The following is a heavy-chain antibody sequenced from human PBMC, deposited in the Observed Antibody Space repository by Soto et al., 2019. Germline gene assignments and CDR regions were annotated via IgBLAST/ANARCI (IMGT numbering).Heavy chain of an antibody. CDR1: GFTFSSYS. V-gene: IGHV3-21*01. CDR3: ARDPSTYEGYYYLDV. J-gene: IGHJ6*03. CDR2: ISSSSSYI. D-gene: IGHD4-4*01. Sequence: GSLRLSCAASGFTFSSYSMNWVRQAPGKGLEWVSSISSSSSYIYYADSMKGRFTISRDNAKNSLYLQMNSLRAEDTAVYYCARDPSTYEGYYYLDVWGQGTTVTVSS.